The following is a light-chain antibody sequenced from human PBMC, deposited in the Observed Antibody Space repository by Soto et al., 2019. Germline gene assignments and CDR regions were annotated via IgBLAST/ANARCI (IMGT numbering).Light chain of an antibody. CDR1: QSLSRS. CDR3: QHYNDWPPAFT. CDR2: GAS. J-gene: IGKJ3*01. Sequence: EILMTQSPATLSVSPGERATLSCRASQSLSRSLAWYQQKPGQAPRLLIYGASTRASGIPARFSGVGSGTEFTLTISSLQSEDFALYYCQHYNDWPPAFTFGPGTKVDL. V-gene: IGKV3-15*01.